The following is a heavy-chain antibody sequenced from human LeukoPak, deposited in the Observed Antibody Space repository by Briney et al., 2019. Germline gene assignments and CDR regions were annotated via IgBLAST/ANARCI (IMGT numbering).Heavy chain of an antibody. CDR3: ARDLTTPPYNWFDP. V-gene: IGHV4-4*07. CDR2: ISTTGSP. Sequence: SGPTLVNPSETLSLTCTVSGGSISTYYWSWIRQPAWKGLEWIGLISTTGSPKYNPSLKSRVTMSVDTSKNQFSLKLSSVTAADTAVYYCARDLTTPPYNWFDPWGQGTLVTVSS. D-gene: IGHD4/OR15-4a*01. J-gene: IGHJ5*02. CDR1: GGSISTYY.